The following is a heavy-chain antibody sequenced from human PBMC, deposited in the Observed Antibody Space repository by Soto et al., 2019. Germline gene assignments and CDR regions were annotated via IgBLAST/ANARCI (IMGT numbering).Heavy chain of an antibody. V-gene: IGHV4-39*01. J-gene: IGHJ1*01. CDR3: ARQIYGSGSYSYFQH. Sequence: SETLSLTCTVSGGSISSSSYYWGWIRQPPGKGLEWIGSIYYSGSTYYNPSLKSRVTISVDTSKNQFSLKLSSVTAADTAVYYCARQIYGSGSYSYFQHWGQGTLVTSPQ. CDR1: GGSISSSSYY. CDR2: IYYSGST. D-gene: IGHD3-10*01.